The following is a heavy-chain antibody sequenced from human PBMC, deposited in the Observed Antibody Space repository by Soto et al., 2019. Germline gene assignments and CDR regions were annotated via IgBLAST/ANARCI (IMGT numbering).Heavy chain of an antibody. V-gene: IGHV3-21*01. CDR2: ISSGRTYT. Sequence: EVQLVESGGGLVKPGGSLRPSWAAPGFTLSRYRMNWLVQAPGKGLEWLSSISSGRTYTDSADSVKGRFPISGDNAKSSLYLQMNSLRAEDTAVYYCATMGSGYYYDYWGQGTLVTVSS. CDR3: ATMGSGYYYDY. D-gene: IGHD3-22*01. J-gene: IGHJ4*02. CDR1: GFTLSRYR.